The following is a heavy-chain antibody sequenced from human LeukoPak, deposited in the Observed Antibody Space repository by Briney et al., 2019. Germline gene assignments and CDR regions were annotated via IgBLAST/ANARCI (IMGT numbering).Heavy chain of an antibody. D-gene: IGHD6-6*01. CDR1: GGTLSSYA. Sequence: ASVTVSCKASGGTLSSYAISWVRQAPGQGLEWIGGIIPIFGTANYAQKFQGRVTITADESTSTAYMELSSLRSEDTAVYYCARPLDHSSSPAYDIWGQGTMVTVSS. J-gene: IGHJ3*02. CDR2: IIPIFGTA. CDR3: ARPLDHSSSPAYDI. V-gene: IGHV1-69*13.